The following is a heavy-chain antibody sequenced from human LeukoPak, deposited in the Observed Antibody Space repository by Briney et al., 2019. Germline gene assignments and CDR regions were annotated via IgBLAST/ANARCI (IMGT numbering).Heavy chain of an antibody. CDR3: AREDPQTTVPEGLDV. CDR1: GGSIGSYY. CDR2: IYYSGTT. J-gene: IGHJ6*02. V-gene: IGHV4-59*01. D-gene: IGHD4-17*01. Sequence: SEALSLTCAVSGGSIGSYYWSWLRQPPGRGLEWIGYIYYSGTTNYNPSLKSRVTISVDTSKNQFSLKLTSVTAANTAVYYCAREDPQTTVPEGLDVWGQGTTVTVSS.